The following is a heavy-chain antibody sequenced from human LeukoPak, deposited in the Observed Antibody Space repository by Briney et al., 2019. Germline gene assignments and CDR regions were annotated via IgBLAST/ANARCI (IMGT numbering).Heavy chain of an antibody. V-gene: IGHV1-46*01. J-gene: IGHJ5*02. CDR2: INPSGGST. CDR3: ARAPSLLNWFDP. Sequence: ASVKVSCKASGYTFTSYCMHWVRQAPGQGLEWMGIINPSGGSTSHAQKFQGRVTMTRDTSTSTVYMELSSLRSEDTAVYYCARAPSLLNWFDPWGQGTLVTVSS. CDR1: GYTFTSYC.